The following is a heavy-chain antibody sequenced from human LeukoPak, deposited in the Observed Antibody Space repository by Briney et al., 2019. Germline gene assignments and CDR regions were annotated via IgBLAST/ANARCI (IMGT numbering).Heavy chain of an antibody. D-gene: IGHD4-17*01. J-gene: IGHJ5*02. Sequence: SETLSLTCTVSGGSIGSYYWSWIRQPPGKGLEWIGYIYYSGSTNYNPSLKSRVTISVDTSKNQFSLKLSSVTAADTAVYYCAREIGYGPWGQGTLVTVSS. CDR2: IYYSGST. V-gene: IGHV4-59*01. CDR1: GGSIGSYY. CDR3: AREIGYGP.